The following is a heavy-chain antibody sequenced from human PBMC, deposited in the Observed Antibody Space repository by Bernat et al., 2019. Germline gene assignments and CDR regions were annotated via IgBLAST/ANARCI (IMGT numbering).Heavy chain of an antibody. J-gene: IGHJ3*02. CDR3: ARINYYDNIWGTYRFDI. CDR1: GGSFSGYY. V-gene: IGHV4-34*01. D-gene: IGHD3-16*02. Sequence: QVQLQQGGAGLLKPSESLSLTCAVYGGSFSGYYWTWIRQPPGKGLEWIGEINHSGSTNYNPSLKSRVTISVDTSKNQFSLKFISVTAADTTVYYCARINYYDNIWGTYRFDIWGQGTMVTVSS. CDR2: INHSGST.